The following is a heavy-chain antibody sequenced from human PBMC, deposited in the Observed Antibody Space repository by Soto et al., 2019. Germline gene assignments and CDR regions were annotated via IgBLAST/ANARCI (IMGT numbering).Heavy chain of an antibody. CDR3: ARGGYIYGYGLDY. CDR2: INPHSGDT. Sequence: QVQLVQSGAEVKKLGASVKVSCKASGYTFTAYYIHWVRQAPGQGLEWVGWINPHSGDTNYARRFQGWVTMTGDTSVSPAYMDLTSLRYDYTTVHYCARGGYIYGYGLDYCCQRTLVDVSS. V-gene: IGHV1-2*04. J-gene: IGHJ4*02. D-gene: IGHD5-18*01. CDR1: GYTFTAYY.